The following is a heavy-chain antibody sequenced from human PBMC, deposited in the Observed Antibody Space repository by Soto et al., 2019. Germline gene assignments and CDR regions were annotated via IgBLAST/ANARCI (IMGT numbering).Heavy chain of an antibody. Sequence: GSLSLSCAASGFTFSSYAMHWVRQAPGKGLEWVAVISYDGSNKYYADSVKGRFTISRDNSKNTLYLQMNSLRAEDTAVYYCARDLNIWGQGTLVTVSS. CDR2: ISYDGSNK. V-gene: IGHV3-30-3*01. CDR1: GFTFSSYA. CDR3: ARDLNI. J-gene: IGHJ4*02.